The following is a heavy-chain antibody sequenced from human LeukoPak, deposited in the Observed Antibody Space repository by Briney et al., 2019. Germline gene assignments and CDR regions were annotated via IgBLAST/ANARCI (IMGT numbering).Heavy chain of an antibody. CDR1: GGSISSGSYY. CDR3: ARSTMGATGFMGNYFDY. Sequence: TSETLSLTCTVSGGSISSGSYYWSWIRQPAGKGLEWIGRIYTSGSTNYNPSLKSRVTISVDTSKNQFSLKLSSVTAVDTAVYYCARSTMGATGFMGNYFDYWGQGTLVTVSS. CDR2: IYTSGST. V-gene: IGHV4-61*02. J-gene: IGHJ4*02. D-gene: IGHD1-26*01.